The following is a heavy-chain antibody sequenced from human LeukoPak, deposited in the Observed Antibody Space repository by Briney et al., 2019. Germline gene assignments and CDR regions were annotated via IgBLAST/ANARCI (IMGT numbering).Heavy chain of an antibody. CDR1: GFTFSSYW. V-gene: IGHV3-74*01. J-gene: IGHJ6*03. D-gene: IGHD1-14*01. CDR3: ARGNLDYYYYMDV. CDR2: INSDGSST. Sequence: GGSLRLSCAASGFTFSSYWMHWVRQAPGKGLVWVSRINSDGSSTSYADSVKGRFTTSRDNAKNTLYLQMNSLRAEDTAVYYCARGNLDYYYYMDVWGKGTTVTVSS.